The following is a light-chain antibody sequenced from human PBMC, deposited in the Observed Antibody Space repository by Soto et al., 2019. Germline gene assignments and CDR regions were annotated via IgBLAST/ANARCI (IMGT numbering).Light chain of an antibody. V-gene: IGKV3-11*01. CDR2: DAS. Sequence: ETVLTQSPATLSLSPGERATLSCRASQSVSSYLGWYQQKPGQAPRLLIYDASNRATGIPARFSGSGSGTDFTLTISSLEPADFAVYYCQQRSNWPLTFGGGTKV. J-gene: IGKJ4*01. CDR1: QSVSSY. CDR3: QQRSNWPLT.